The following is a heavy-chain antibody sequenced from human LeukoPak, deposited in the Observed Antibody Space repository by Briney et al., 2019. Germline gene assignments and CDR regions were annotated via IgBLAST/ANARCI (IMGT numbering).Heavy chain of an antibody. CDR2: INYSSFYN. J-gene: IGHJ4*02. D-gene: IGHD4-23*01. CDR3: SRSKSGGGPAGARVANF. CDR1: GFSFIDYT. Sequence: PGGSLRLSCAASGFSFIDYTMQWVRQAPGKGLEWVSSINYSSFYNFYSDSVKGRLTLSRDNDAHIVFLPMDNLRAEDTDLYFCSRSKSGGGPAGARVANFWGQGTPVTVSS. V-gene: IGHV3-21*01.